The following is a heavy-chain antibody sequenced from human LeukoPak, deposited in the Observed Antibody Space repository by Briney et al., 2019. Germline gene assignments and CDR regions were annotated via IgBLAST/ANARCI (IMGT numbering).Heavy chain of an antibody. CDR2: INHSGST. J-gene: IGHJ6*03. CDR1: GGSLRGHY. D-gene: IGHD3-10*01. CDR3: ARESDPITGYFYYYMDV. V-gene: IGHV4-34*01. Sequence: AETLSLTCGVSGGSLRGHYWSWIRQPPGKGLEWVGEINHSGSTNYNPSFWGRVTISVDTSKNQFFLKLNSVTAADTAVYYCARESDPITGYFYYYMDVWGRGTTVTVSS.